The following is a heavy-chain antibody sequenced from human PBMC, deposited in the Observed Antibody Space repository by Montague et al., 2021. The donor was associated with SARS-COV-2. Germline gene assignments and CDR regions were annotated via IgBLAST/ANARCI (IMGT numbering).Heavy chain of an antibody. J-gene: IGHJ6*03. V-gene: IGHV3-23*01. CDR2: NSGTGVDT. CDR3: ARGGLDYYDYTMDV. CDR1: GLRFGDYA. Sequence: SLRLSCAASGLRFGDYAMVWLRQAPGKGLEWISSNSGTGVDTHYADSVKGRFTISRDNSKSTLYLRMNSLRVDDTAVYYCARGGLDYYDYTMDVWGKGTTVTV.